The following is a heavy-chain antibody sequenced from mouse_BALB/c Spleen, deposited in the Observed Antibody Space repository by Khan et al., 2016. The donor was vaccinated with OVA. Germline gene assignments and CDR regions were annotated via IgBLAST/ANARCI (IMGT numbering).Heavy chain of an antibody. V-gene: IGHV2-6-1*01. Sequence: VKLEESGPGLVAPSQSLSITCTISGFSLTNYGVHWVRQPPGKGLEWLVVIWSDGSTTYNSDLKFRLSISKENSKSQVFLKMNSLQTHDTAMYYCARQPYYHYYVMDYWGQGTSVTVSS. D-gene: IGHD2-10*01. CDR1: GFSLTNYG. CDR2: IWSDGST. J-gene: IGHJ4*01. CDR3: ARQPYYHYYVMDY.